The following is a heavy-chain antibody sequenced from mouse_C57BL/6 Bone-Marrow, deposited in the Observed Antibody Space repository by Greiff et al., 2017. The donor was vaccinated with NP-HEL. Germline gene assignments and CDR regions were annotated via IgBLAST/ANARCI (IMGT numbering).Heavy chain of an antibody. V-gene: IGHV1-81*01. CDR2: IYPRSGNT. Sequence: QVQLQQSGAELARPGASVKLSCKASGYTFTSYGISWVKQRTGQGLEWIGEIYPRSGNTYSNEKFKGKATLTADKSSSTAYMELRSLTSEDSAVYFCARSAFYGSSYGFAYWGQGTLVTVSA. D-gene: IGHD1-1*01. CDR1: GYTFTSYG. J-gene: IGHJ3*01. CDR3: ARSAFYGSSYGFAY.